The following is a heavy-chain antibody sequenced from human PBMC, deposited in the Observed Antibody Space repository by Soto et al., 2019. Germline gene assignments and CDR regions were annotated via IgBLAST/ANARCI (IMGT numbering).Heavy chain of an antibody. V-gene: IGHV5-51*01. CDR1: GYSFTSYW. CDR2: IYPGDSDT. Sequence: GESLKISCKGSGYSFTSYWTGWVRQMPGKGLEWMGIIYPGDSDTRYSPSFQGQVTISADKSISTAYLQWSSLKASDTAMHYCVRLQIAAAGIVFYGMDVWGQGTTVTVSS. J-gene: IGHJ6*02. CDR3: VRLQIAAAGIVFYGMDV. D-gene: IGHD6-13*01.